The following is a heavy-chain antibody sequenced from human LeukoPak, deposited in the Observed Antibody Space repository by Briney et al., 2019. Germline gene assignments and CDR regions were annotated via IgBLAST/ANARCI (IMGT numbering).Heavy chain of an antibody. CDR1: GFTVSSNY. CDR2: IYSGGST. Sequence: GGSLTLSCAASGFTVSSNYMSWVRQAPGKGLEWVSVIYSGGSTYYADSVKGRFTISRDNSKNTLYLQMNSLRAEDTAVYYCASGDYGGDYWGQGTLVTVSS. CDR3: ASGDYGGDY. V-gene: IGHV3-53*01. D-gene: IGHD4-23*01. J-gene: IGHJ4*02.